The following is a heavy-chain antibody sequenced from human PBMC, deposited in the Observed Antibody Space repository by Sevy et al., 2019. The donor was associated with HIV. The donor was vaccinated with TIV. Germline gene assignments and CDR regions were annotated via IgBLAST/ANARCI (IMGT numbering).Heavy chain of an antibody. J-gene: IGHJ4*02. D-gene: IGHD3-22*01. CDR3: ARDRRVYDSSFGRADF. CDR2: IRGYDGKT. V-gene: IGHV1-18*01. Sequence: ASVKVSCRASGYTFPSYGISWVRQAPGKGLEWLGWIRGYDGKTNYAQKVQGRVTMHTDTLTTTAYMELRGLRIDDTAVYYCARDRRVYDSSFGRADFWAQGTLVTVSS. CDR1: GYTFPSYG.